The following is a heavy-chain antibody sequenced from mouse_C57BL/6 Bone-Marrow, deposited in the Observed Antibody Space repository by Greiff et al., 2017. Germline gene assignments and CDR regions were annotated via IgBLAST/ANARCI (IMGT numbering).Heavy chain of an antibody. J-gene: IGHJ3*01. CDR1: GFNIKDDY. D-gene: IGHD5-5*01. CDR3: TVYLFAY. Sequence: VQLQQSGAELVRPGASVKLSRTASGFNIKDDYMHWVKQRPEQGLEWIGWIDPENGDTEYASKFQGKATITADTSSNTAYLQLSSLTSEDTAVYYCTVYLFAYWGQGTLVTVSA. V-gene: IGHV14-4*01. CDR2: IDPENGDT.